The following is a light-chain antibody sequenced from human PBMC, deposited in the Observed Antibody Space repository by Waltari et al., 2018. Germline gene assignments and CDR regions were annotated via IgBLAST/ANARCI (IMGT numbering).Light chain of an antibody. Sequence: DIQMTQSPSSLSASVGDRVTITCRASQSITSFLNWYQQKPGKAPKLLIYAASNLQSGVPSSFSGSGSGTDFSLTISSLQPEDFATYYCQQTYSTPDTFGGGTKVEIK. J-gene: IGKJ4*01. CDR3: QQTYSTPDT. CDR2: AAS. V-gene: IGKV1-39*01. CDR1: QSITSF.